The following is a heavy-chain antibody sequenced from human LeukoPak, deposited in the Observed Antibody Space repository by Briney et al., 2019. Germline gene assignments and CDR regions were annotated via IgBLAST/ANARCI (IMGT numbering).Heavy chain of an antibody. CDR2: ISSNGGST. Sequence: GGSLKLSCAASRFTFSDYWMSWVRQAPGKGLEYVSGISSNGGSTYYAGSVKGRFTISRDNSKNTVNLQMGSLRIEDTAVYHCARMTFGSGTVDWGQGILVTVSS. V-gene: IGHV3-64*02. CDR3: ARMTFGSGTVD. J-gene: IGHJ4*02. D-gene: IGHD3-10*01. CDR1: RFTFSDYW.